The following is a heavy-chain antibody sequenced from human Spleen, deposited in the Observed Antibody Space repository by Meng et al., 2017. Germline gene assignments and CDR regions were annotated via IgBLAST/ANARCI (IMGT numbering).Heavy chain of an antibody. CDR1: GGTFSNSA. Sequence: QGQLVQSGAEVKKPGSSVKVSCKASGGTFSNSAISWVRQAPGQGLEWMGEIIPILTTATYSQKFQGRVTITADESTTTAYMTLSSLRSVDTALYFCASQSGYSSFDSWGQGTLVTVSS. V-gene: IGHV1-69*01. CDR3: ASQSGYSSFDS. CDR2: IIPILTTA. D-gene: IGHD6-19*01. J-gene: IGHJ5*01.